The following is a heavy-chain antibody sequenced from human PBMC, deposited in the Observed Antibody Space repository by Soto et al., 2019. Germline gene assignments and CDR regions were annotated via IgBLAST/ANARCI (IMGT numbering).Heavy chain of an antibody. V-gene: IGHV4-59*01. CDR1: GGSISSYY. Sequence: SETLSLTCTVSGGSISSYYWSWIRQRPGKGMERIEYIYYSGSTNYHPSLESRVTISVDTSKNQFSLKLSSVTAADTAVYYCARFRLYCNPDARYYYYGMDVWGQGTTVTVSS. J-gene: IGHJ6*02. CDR3: ARFRLYCNPDARYYYYGMDV. D-gene: IGHD2-21*02. CDR2: IYYSGST.